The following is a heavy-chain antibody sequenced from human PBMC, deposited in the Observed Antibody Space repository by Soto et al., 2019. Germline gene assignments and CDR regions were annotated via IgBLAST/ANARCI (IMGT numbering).Heavy chain of an antibody. CDR2: IIPLRGTT. V-gene: IGHV1-69*08. CDR1: GGSFSSFS. Sequence: ASVKVSCKASGGSFSSFSINWVRQAPGQGLEWMGRIIPLRGTTDYAAKFQGRVKINADKSTSTAYMELNSLRSEDTAVYYCARAKQWVIRGNYYYNGIDVWG. CDR3: ARAKQWVIRGNYYYNGIDV. J-gene: IGHJ6*02. D-gene: IGHD6-19*01.